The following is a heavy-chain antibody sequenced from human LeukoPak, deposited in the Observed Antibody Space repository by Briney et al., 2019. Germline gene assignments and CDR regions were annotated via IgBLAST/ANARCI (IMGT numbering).Heavy chain of an antibody. V-gene: IGHV4-4*02. D-gene: IGHD2-21*02. J-gene: IGHJ2*01. Sequence: SETLSLTCAVSGGSISSSNWWSWVRQPPGKGPEWIGEIYHSGSTNYNPSLKSRVTISVDKSKNQFSLKLSSVTAADTAVYYCARVGGDGPLDYLRWYFDLWGRGTLVTVSS. CDR1: GGSISSSNW. CDR2: IYHSGST. CDR3: ARVGGDGPLDYLRWYFDL.